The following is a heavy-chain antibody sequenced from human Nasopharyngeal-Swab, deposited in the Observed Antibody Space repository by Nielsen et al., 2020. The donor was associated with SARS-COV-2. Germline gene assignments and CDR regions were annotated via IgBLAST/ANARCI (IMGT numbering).Heavy chain of an antibody. V-gene: IGHV6-1*01. CDR1: GDSVSSNSAS. CDR2: TYYRSKWYN. J-gene: IGHJ6*03. Sequence: SETLSLTCAFSGDSVSSNSASWNWIRQSPSRGLEWLGRTYYRSKWYNDYAVSVKSRITINPDTSKNQFSLQLNSVTPEDTAVYYCAREEERYYYYYMDVWGKGTTVTVSS. CDR3: AREEERYYYYYMDV.